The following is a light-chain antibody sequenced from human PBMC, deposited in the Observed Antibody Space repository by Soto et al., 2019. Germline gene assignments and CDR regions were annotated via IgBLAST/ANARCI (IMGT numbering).Light chain of an antibody. CDR2: DAS. V-gene: IGKV3-11*01. J-gene: IGKJ5*01. Sequence: IVLTQSPATLSLSPGERATLSCRASQGVSSYLAWYQQKPGQAPRLLIYDASNRATGIPARFSGSGSGTDFTLTISGLEPEDFAVYYCQQRSNWPLFGQGTRLEIK. CDR1: QGVSSY. CDR3: QQRSNWPL.